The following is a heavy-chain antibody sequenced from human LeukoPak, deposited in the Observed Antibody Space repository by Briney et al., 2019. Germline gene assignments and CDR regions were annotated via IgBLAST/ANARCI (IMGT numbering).Heavy chain of an antibody. J-gene: IGHJ4*02. CDR3: AKSRGLSKYDE. CDR2: IYYTGDT. CDR1: GGSISSSSYY. D-gene: IGHD3/OR15-3a*01. V-gene: IGHV4-39*01. Sequence: PSETLSLTCTVSGGSISSSSYYWGWIRQPPGKGLEWIGRIYYTGDTSYNPSLKSRVTISADTSKNQFFLKLTSVTAADTAVYYCAKSRGLSKYDEWGQGSLVIVSS.